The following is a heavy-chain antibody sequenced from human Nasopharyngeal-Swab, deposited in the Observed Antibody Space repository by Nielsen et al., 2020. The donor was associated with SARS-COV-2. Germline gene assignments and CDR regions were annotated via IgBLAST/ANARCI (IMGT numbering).Heavy chain of an antibody. CDR3: ARAGYCSGGSCYLSLYYYYYGMDV. Sequence: ASVKVSCKASGYTFTSYDINWVRQATGQGLEWMGWMNLNSGNTGYAQKFQGRVTMTRNTSISTAYMELSSLRSEDTAVYYCARAGYCSGGSCYLSLYYYYYGMDVWGQGTTVTVSS. V-gene: IGHV1-8*01. D-gene: IGHD2-15*01. J-gene: IGHJ6*02. CDR2: MNLNSGNT. CDR1: GYTFTSYD.